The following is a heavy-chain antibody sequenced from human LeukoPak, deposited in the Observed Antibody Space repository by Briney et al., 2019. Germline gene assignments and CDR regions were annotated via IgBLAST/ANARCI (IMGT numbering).Heavy chain of an antibody. V-gene: IGHV3-73*01. J-gene: IGHJ3*02. D-gene: IGHD4/OR15-4a*01. CDR2: IRSRANSYAT. CDR3: STRVPNAFDI. Sequence: GGSLRLSCAASGFTFSGTAMHWVRQASGKGLEWVGRIRSRANSYATAYAASVKGRFTISRDDSKNTAYLQMNSLKTEDTAVYYCSTRVPNAFDIWGQGTMVTVSS. CDR1: GFTFSGTA.